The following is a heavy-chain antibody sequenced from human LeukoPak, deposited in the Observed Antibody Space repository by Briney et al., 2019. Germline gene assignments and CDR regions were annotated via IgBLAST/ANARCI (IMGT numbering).Heavy chain of an antibody. V-gene: IGHV3-15*01. D-gene: IGHD6-13*01. J-gene: IGHJ4*02. CDR2: IKSKTDGGTT. CDR3: ITDSRASAGTYDY. CDR1: GFTFSNAW. Sequence: GGSLRLSCAASGFTFSNAWMSWVRQAPGKGLEWVGRIKSKTDGGTTDYAAPVKGRFTISRDDSKTTLYLQMNSLKTEGTAVYYCITDSRASAGTYDYWGQGTLVTVSS.